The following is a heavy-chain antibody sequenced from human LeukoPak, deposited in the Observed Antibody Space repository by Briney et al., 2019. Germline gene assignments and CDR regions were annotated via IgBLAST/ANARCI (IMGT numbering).Heavy chain of an antibody. D-gene: IGHD6-13*01. V-gene: IGHV4-59*08. Sequence: SETLSLTCTVSAGSITNYYWSWIRQPPGKGLEWIGYIYYTGSTNYNPSLKSRVSISVDTSKNQLSLKLSSVTAADTAVYYCARQDLRGATYSSSHFEAFDIWGQGTMVTVSS. CDR2: IYYTGST. CDR3: ARQDLRGATYSSSHFEAFDI. CDR1: AGSITNYY. J-gene: IGHJ3*02.